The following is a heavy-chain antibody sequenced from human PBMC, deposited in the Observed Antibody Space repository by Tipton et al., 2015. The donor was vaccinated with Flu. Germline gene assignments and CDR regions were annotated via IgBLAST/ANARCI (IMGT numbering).Heavy chain of an antibody. V-gene: IGHV4-34*01. J-gene: IGHJ4*02. D-gene: IGHD5-12*01. CDR3: ARGSGYANTYLDS. Sequence: TLSLTCAVYGGSFSGHYWTWIRQPPGKGLEWIGEINHTGSTNYNPSLKSRVIISVDTSKNQFSLKVTSLTAADTAVYYCARGSGYANTYLDSWGRGTLATVSS. CDR2: INHTGST. CDR1: GGSFSGHY.